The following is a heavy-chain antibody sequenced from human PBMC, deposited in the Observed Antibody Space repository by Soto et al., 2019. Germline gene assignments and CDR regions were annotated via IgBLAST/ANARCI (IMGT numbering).Heavy chain of an antibody. J-gene: IGHJ4*02. V-gene: IGHV3-15*01. CDR2: IKSKTDGGTT. CDR3: TTSFGGKWELPHYGDY. Sequence: PGGSLRLSCAASGFTFSNAWMSWFRQAPGKGLEWVGRIKSKTDGGTTDYAAPVKGRFTISRDDSKNTLYLQMNSLKTEDTAVYYWTTSFGGKWELPHYGDYWGPGTRVNFS. CDR1: GFTFSNAW. D-gene: IGHD1-26*01.